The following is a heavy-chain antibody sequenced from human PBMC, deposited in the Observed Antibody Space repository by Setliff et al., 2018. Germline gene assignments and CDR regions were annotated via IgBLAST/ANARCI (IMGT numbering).Heavy chain of an antibody. D-gene: IGHD3-3*01. V-gene: IGHV3-66*02. CDR2: IYSSGDT. Sequence: PGGSLRLSCAASGFTVSVNYMSWVRQAPGQGLEWVSVIYSSGDTYTADSVRGRFIISRDNSKNMVYLQMNSLRSEDTALYFCARSGVPKSAFERYLFDWGQGTLVTVSS. J-gene: IGHJ4*02. CDR3: ARSGVPKSAFERYLFD. CDR1: GFTVSVNY.